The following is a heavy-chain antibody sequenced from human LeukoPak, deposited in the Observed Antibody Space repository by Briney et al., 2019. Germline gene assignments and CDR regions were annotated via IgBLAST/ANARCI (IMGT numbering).Heavy chain of an antibody. CDR1: GGSISSSSYY. J-gene: IGHJ4*02. D-gene: IGHD6-19*01. Sequence: SETLSLTCTVSGGSISSSSYYCTWIRQPAGKGLEWIGRISTSGSTNYNPSLKSRVTMSVDTSKNQFSLKLSSVTAADTAVYYCAGTSANSGPTLDYWGQGTLVTVSS. V-gene: IGHV4-61*02. CDR3: AGTSANSGPTLDY. CDR2: ISTSGST.